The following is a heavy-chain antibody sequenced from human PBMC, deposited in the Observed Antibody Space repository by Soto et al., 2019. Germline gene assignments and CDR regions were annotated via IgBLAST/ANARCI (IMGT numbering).Heavy chain of an antibody. CDR2: IYYSGST. CDR1: GGSISSGGYY. V-gene: IGHV4-31*03. CDR3: ARLSEQQLAPFDY. Sequence: LSLTCTVSGGSISSGGYYWSWIRQHPGKGLEWIGYIYYSGSTYYNPSLKSRVTISVDTSKNQFSLKLSSVTAADTAVYYCARLSEQQLAPFDYWGQGTLVTVSS. J-gene: IGHJ4*02. D-gene: IGHD6-13*01.